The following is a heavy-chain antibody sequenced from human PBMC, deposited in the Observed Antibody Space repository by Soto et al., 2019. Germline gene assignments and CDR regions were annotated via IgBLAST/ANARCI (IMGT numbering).Heavy chain of an antibody. Sequence: QVQLVESGGGVVQPGKSLRLSCAASGFTLSNYGMHWVRQAPGKGLEWVAVIHYDGSNKYYADSVKGRFTISRDQSKNTLFLQMNSLRAEDTAVYYCARIPILQMLHGYFDLWGRGTLVTVSS. CDR3: ARIPILQMLHGYFDL. CDR2: IHYDGSNK. D-gene: IGHD3-10*02. V-gene: IGHV3-33*01. CDR1: GFTLSNYG. J-gene: IGHJ2*01.